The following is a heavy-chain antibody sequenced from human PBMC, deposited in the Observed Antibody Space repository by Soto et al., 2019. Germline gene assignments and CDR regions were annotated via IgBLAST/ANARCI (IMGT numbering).Heavy chain of an antibody. CDR2: IYYSGST. CDR3: ARRGDSSGYYTYYFDY. CDR1: GGSISSYY. D-gene: IGHD3-22*01. Sequence: SETLSLTCTVSGGSISSYYWSWIRQPPGKGLEWIGYIYYSGSTNYNPSLKSRVTISVDTSKNQFSLKLSSVTAADTAVYYCARRGDSSGYYTYYFDYWGQGTLVTVSS. J-gene: IGHJ4*02. V-gene: IGHV4-59*01.